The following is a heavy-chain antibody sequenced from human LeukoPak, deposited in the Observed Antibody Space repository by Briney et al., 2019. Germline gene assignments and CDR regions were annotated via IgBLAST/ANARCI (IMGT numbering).Heavy chain of an antibody. CDR1: GGSISSYY. V-gene: IGHV4-34*01. Sequence: SETLSLTCTVSGGSISSYYWSWIRQPPGKGLEWIGEINHSGSTNYNPSLKSRVTISVDTSKNQFSLKLSSVTAADTAVYYCARVGGDYDSSGENDYWGQGTLVTVSS. J-gene: IGHJ4*02. CDR3: ARVGGDYDSSGENDY. D-gene: IGHD3-22*01. CDR2: INHSGST.